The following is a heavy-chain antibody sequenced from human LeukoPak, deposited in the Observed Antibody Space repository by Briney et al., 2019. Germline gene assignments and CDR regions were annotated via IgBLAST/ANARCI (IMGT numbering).Heavy chain of an antibody. J-gene: IGHJ5*02. CDR3: ARFTPQGYGWGGYNRFDP. Sequence: SETLSLTCTVSGGSISSYYWSWIRQPPGKGLEWIGYIYYSGSTNYNPSLRSRVTISVDTSKNQFSLKLSSVTAADTAVYYCARFTPQGYGWGGYNRFDPWGQGTLVTVSS. CDR1: GGSISSYY. V-gene: IGHV4-59*01. CDR2: IYYSGST. D-gene: IGHD3-16*01.